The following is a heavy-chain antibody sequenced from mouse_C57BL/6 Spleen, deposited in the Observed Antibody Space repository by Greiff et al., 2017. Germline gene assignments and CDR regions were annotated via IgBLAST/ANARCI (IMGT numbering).Heavy chain of an antibody. CDR3: ARLDYDGKNFDY. Sequence: QVQLKESGAELARPGASVKMSCKASGYTFTSYTMHWVKQRPGQGLEWIGYINPSSGYTKYNQKFKDKATLTADKSSSTAYMQLSSLTSEDSAVYYCARLDYDGKNFDYWGQGTTLTVSS. D-gene: IGHD2-4*01. V-gene: IGHV1-4*01. J-gene: IGHJ2*01. CDR1: GYTFTSYT. CDR2: INPSSGYT.